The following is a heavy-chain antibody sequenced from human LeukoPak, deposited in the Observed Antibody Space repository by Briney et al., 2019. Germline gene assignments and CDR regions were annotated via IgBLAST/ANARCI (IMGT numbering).Heavy chain of an antibody. D-gene: IGHD4-23*01. CDR1: GGSISSGGYY. CDR3: ARDYGGTFDY. CDR2: IYYSGST. V-gene: IGHV4-31*03. J-gene: IGHJ4*02. Sequence: SQTLSLTCTVSGGSISSGGYYWSWIRQHPGKGLEWIGHIYYSGSTYYNPSLKSRVTISVDTSKNQFSLKLSSVTAADTAVYYCARDYGGTFDYWGQGTLVTVSS.